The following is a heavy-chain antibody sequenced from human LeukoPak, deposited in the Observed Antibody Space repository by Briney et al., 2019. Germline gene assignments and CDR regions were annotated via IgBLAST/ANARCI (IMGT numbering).Heavy chain of an antibody. D-gene: IGHD3-22*01. CDR3: ARAPSPYYYDSSGYWAFDI. V-gene: IGHV4-39*07. J-gene: IGHJ3*02. CDR2: IYYSGST. CDR1: GDSISSRSYY. Sequence: RSSETLSLTCTVSGDSISSRSYYWGWLRQPPGKGLEWIGNIYYSGSTYYNTSLTSRVTMSVDTSKNQFSLKLSSVTAADTAVYYCARAPSPYYYDSSGYWAFDIWGQGTMVTVSS.